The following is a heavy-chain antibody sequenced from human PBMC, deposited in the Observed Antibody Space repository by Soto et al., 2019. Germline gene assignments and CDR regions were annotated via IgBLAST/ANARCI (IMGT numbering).Heavy chain of an antibody. V-gene: IGHV4-59*08. CDR2: IYYSGST. D-gene: IGHD3-9*01. CDR1: GGSISSYY. J-gene: IGHJ3*02. Sequence: SETLSLTCTVSGGSISSYYWSWIRQPPGKGLEWIGYIYYSGSTNYNPSLKSRVTISVDTSKNQFSLKLSSVTAADTAVYYCASTLLLNYDILTGYYNWDAFDIWGQGTMVTVSS. CDR3: ASTLLLNYDILTGYYNWDAFDI.